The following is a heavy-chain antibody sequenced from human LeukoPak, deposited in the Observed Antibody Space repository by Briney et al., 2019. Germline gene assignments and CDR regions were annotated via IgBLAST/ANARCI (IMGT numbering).Heavy chain of an antibody. CDR3: ARAKYDYGSGVPPKYFDH. Sequence: SETLSLTCAVSGGSISSSNCWSWVRQPPGKGLESIGEIYHSGSTNYNPSLKSRVTISVDKSKNQFSLKLSSVTAADTAVYYCARAKYDYGSGVPPKYFDHWGQGTLVTVSS. CDR2: IYHSGST. J-gene: IGHJ4*02. CDR1: GGSISSSNC. D-gene: IGHD3-10*01. V-gene: IGHV4-4*02.